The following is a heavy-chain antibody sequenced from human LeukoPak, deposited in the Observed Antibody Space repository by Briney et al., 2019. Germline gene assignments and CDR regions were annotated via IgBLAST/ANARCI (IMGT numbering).Heavy chain of an antibody. D-gene: IGHD3-22*01. CDR1: GGSISSGGYS. CDR2: IYHSGST. V-gene: IGHV4-30-2*01. CDR3: ARGGYDSSGYYFGY. J-gene: IGHJ4*02. Sequence: SETLSLTCAVSGGSISSGGYSWSWIRQPPGKGPEWIGYIYHSGSTYYNPSLKSRVTISVDRSKNQFSLKLSSVTAADTAVYYCARGGYDSSGYYFGYWGQGTLVTVSS.